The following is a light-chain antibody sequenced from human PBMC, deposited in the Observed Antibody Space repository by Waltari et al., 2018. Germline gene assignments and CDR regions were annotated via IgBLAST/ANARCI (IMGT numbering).Light chain of an antibody. J-gene: IGLJ2*01. CDR1: SRAAGTYNS. V-gene: IGLV2-11*01. CDR3: SSYAGSNTHVL. Sequence: SALTQPRSVSGSPGQSVTISCTGTSRAAGTYNSVSWYRHFPVNAPILLIYDVSSRPSAVPARFSGSKSGNTASLTISWLQTDDEADYYCSSYAGSNTHVLFGGGTKLTVL. CDR2: DVS.